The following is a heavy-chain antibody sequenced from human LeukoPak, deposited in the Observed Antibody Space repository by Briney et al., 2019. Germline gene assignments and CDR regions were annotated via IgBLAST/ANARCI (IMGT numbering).Heavy chain of an antibody. CDR1: GGSISSSSYY. Sequence: KTSETLSLTCTVSGGSISSSSYYWAWIRQPPGKGLEWFGSIYYSGSTYYNPSLKSRVTISVDTSKNQFTLKLRSVTAADAAVYYGARLSLLWFGELVLWGQGTLVTVSS. D-gene: IGHD3-10*01. CDR3: ARLSLLWFGELVL. V-gene: IGHV4-39*01. CDR2: IYYSGST. J-gene: IGHJ4*02.